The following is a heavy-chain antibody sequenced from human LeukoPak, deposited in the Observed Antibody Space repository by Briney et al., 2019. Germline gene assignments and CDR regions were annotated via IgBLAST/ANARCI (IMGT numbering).Heavy chain of an antibody. CDR2: ISSSSYI. Sequence: GGSLRLSCAASGFTFSSYSMNWVRQAPGKGLEWVSSISSSSYIYYADSVKGRFTISRDNAKNSLYLQMNSLRAEDTAVYYCARDLRGGLVVYYYYMDVWGKGTTVTVSS. CDR1: GFTFSSYS. J-gene: IGHJ6*03. D-gene: IGHD3-16*01. CDR3: ARDLRGGLVVYYYYMDV. V-gene: IGHV3-21*01.